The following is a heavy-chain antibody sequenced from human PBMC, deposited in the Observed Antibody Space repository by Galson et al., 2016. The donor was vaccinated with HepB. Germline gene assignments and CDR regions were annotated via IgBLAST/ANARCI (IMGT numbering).Heavy chain of an antibody. CDR1: GFTFNDYW. J-gene: IGHJ3*02. V-gene: IGHV3-74*01. Sequence: SLRLSCAASGFTFNDYWMHWVRHAPGRGLDWVSRINNDRSSSTYADSVKGRFTISRDNAKNTLYLQMNSLRAEDTTVYYCVRDMYGSYFAFDIWGQGTMVTVSS. CDR3: VRDMYGSYFAFDI. CDR2: INNDRSSS. D-gene: IGHD1-26*01.